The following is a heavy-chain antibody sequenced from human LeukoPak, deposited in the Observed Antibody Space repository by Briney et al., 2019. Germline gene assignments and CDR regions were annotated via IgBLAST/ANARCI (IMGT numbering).Heavy chain of an antibody. CDR1: GGTFSIYA. Sequence: SVTVSCKASGGTFSIYAISWVRQAPGQGLEWMGGIIPIFGTANYAQKFQGRVTITADESTSTAYMELSSLRSEDTAVYYCARDRSGSYYGFDYWGQGTLVTVSS. D-gene: IGHD1-26*01. V-gene: IGHV1-69*13. CDR2: IIPIFGTA. J-gene: IGHJ4*02. CDR3: ARDRSGSYYGFDY.